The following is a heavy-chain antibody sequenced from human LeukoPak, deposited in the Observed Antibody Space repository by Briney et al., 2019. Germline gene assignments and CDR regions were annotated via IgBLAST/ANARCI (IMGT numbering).Heavy chain of an antibody. V-gene: IGHV5-51*01. CDR1: GYSFTNYW. Sequence: GESLKISCKGSGYSFTNYWIGWVRQMPGKGLEWMGIIDPGDSDARYSPSFQGQVTISADKSISTAYLQWSSLKASDTAMYYCARRCYYDGSGSPFDYWGQGTLVTVSS. J-gene: IGHJ4*02. CDR3: ARRCYYDGSGSPFDY. CDR2: IDPGDSDA. D-gene: IGHD3-22*01.